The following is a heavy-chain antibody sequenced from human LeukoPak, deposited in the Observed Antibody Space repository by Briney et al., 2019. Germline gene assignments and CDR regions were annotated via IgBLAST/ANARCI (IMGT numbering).Heavy chain of an antibody. Sequence: GGSLGLSCAASGFTFSSYAMSWVRQAPGKGLEWVSGISGSGGSTYYADSVKGRFTISRDNSKNTLYLQMNSLRAEDTAVYYCAKDRFAVGANFFDYWGQGTLVTVSS. D-gene: IGHD1-26*01. V-gene: IGHV3-23*01. J-gene: IGHJ4*02. CDR1: GFTFSSYA. CDR2: ISGSGGST. CDR3: AKDRFAVGANFFDY.